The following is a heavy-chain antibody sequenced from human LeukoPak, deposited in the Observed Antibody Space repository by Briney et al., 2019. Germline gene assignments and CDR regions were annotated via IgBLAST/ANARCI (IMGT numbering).Heavy chain of an antibody. CDR1: GGSISSSSYY. CDR2: IYYSGST. V-gene: IGHV4-39*07. CDR3: AAKYRSGYSYGEKIDY. J-gene: IGHJ4*02. Sequence: SETLSLTCTVSGGSISSSSYYWGWIRQPPGKGLEWIGSIYYSGSTYYNPSLKSRVTISVDTSKNQFSLKLSSVTAADTAVYYCAAKYRSGYSYGEKIDYWGQGTLVTVSS. D-gene: IGHD5-18*01.